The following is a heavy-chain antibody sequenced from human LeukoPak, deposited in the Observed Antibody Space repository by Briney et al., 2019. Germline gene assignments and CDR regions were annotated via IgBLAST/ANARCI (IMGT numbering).Heavy chain of an antibody. Sequence: GGSLRLSCAASGFTFSNAWMSGVRQAPGKGLEWVGRIKSKIDCGTTDYAAPVKGRFTISRDDSKNMLYLEMNNLKIEDTAVYYCTTVTMVRDYDYWGQGTLVTVSS. CDR3: TTVTMVRDYDY. D-gene: IGHD3-10*01. CDR1: GFTFSNAW. CDR2: IKSKIDCGTT. V-gene: IGHV3-15*01. J-gene: IGHJ4*02.